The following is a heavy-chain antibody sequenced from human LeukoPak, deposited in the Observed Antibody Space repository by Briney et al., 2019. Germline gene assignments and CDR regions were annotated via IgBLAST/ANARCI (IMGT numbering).Heavy chain of an antibody. CDR3: ARGPPSSIIGQSYYFGY. CDR1: GFTFSDYY. CDR2: ISSSGNTI. J-gene: IGHJ4*02. Sequence: GGSLRLSCAASGFTFSDYYMSWIRQAPGKGLEWVSYISSSGNTIYYADSLKGPFTISRDNAKNSLYLQMNSLRAEDTAVYYCARGPPSSIIGQSYYFGYWGQGTLVTVSS. V-gene: IGHV3-11*01.